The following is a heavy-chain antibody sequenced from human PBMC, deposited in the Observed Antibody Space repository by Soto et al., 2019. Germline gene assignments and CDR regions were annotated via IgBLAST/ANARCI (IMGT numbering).Heavy chain of an antibody. V-gene: IGHV4-61*01. CDR3: AMSYYDSSGYQQFDY. J-gene: IGHJ4*02. D-gene: IGHD3-22*01. Sequence: SETLSLTCTVSGGSVSSGSYYWSWIRQPPGKGLEWIGYIYYSGSTNYNPSLKSRVTISVDTSKNQFSLKLSSVTAADTAVYYCAMSYYDSSGYQQFDYWGQGTLVTVSS. CDR1: GGSVSSGSYY. CDR2: IYYSGST.